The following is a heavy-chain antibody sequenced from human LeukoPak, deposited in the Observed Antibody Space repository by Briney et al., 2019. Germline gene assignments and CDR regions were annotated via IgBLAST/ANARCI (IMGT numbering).Heavy chain of an antibody. CDR3: AREHSDSTSFDY. V-gene: IGHV4-34*01. CDR1: GGSFSGYY. J-gene: IGHJ4*02. CDR2: INHSGST. D-gene: IGHD3-22*01. Sequence: PSETLSLTCAVYGGSFSGYYWSWIRQPPGKGLERIGEINHSGSTNYNPSLKSRVTISVDTSKNQFSLKLSSVTAADTAVYFCAREHSDSTSFDYWGQGTLVTVSS.